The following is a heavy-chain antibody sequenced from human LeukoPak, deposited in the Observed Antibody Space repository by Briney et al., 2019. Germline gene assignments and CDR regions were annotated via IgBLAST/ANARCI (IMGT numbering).Heavy chain of an antibody. CDR2: VRYDGGNK. D-gene: IGHD1-26*01. CDR3: AKELASGSYPDFDY. CDR1: GFTFSRYG. Sequence: PGGSLRLSCAASGFTFSRYGMHWVRQAPGKGLEWVTFVRYDGGNKYYADAVKGRFTISRDNSKNTLYLQMNSLRTEDTAVYYCAKELASGSYPDFDYWGQGTLVTVSS. J-gene: IGHJ4*02. V-gene: IGHV3-30*02.